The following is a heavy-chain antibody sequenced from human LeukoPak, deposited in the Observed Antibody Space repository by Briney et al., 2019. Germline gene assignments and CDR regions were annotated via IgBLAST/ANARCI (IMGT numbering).Heavy chain of an antibody. J-gene: IGHJ4*02. D-gene: IGHD3-10*01. Sequence: PSETLSLTCTVSGASISSYYYNWIRQTAGGGLEWIGRIYISGSTNYNPSLKSRVTISVDTSNNPFSLKLNSVTAADTAVYFCARDLSGSLYFDYWGQGVLVTVSS. CDR2: IYISGST. CDR1: GASISSYY. V-gene: IGHV4-4*07. CDR3: ARDLSGSLYFDY.